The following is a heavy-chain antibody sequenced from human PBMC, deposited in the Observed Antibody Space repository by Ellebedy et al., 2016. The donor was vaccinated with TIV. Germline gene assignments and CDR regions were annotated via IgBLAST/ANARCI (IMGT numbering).Heavy chain of an antibody. CDR1: GFRFSTFE. CDR3: ARDLSALGLFDP. Sequence: GESLKISCAASGFRFSTFEMNWVRQAPGKGLEWVSKISDSGGSQFYAESVQGRVTISRDNAKNSLYLQMNSLRPEDTAVYYCARDLSALGLFDPWGQGTLVTVSS. CDR2: ISDSGGSQ. J-gene: IGHJ5*02. V-gene: IGHV3-48*03.